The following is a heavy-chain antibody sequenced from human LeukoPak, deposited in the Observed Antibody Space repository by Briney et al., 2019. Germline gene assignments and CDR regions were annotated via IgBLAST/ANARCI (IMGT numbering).Heavy chain of an antibody. CDR1: GYSFTNFW. D-gene: IGHD6-13*01. Sequence: GESLKISCKGSGYSFTNFWIGWVRQMPGKGLEWMGIIYPGDSDGDSETRYSPSFQGQVTISADKSISTAYLQWSSLKASDTAIYYCTRHAGRAGDYWGQGTLVTVSS. V-gene: IGHV5-51*01. CDR2: IYPGDSDGDSET. CDR3: TRHAGRAGDY. J-gene: IGHJ4*02.